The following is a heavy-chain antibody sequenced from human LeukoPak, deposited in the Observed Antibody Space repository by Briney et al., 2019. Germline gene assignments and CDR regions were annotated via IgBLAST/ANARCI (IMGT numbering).Heavy chain of an antibody. J-gene: IGHJ4*02. CDR3: ARGSDTAMVPLSY. CDR2: ISSSGSTI. CDR1: GFTFSDYY. V-gene: IGHV3-11*01. D-gene: IGHD5-18*01. Sequence: GGSLRLSCAAPGFTFSDYYMSWIRQAPGKGLEWVSYISSSGSTIYYADSVKGRFTISRDNAKNSLYLQMNSLRAEDTAVYYCARGSDTAMVPLSYWGQGTLVTVSS.